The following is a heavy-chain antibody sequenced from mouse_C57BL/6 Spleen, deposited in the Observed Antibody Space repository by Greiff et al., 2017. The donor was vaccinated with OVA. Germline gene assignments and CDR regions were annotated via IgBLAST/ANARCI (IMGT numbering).Heavy chain of an antibody. D-gene: IGHD1-1*01. CDR2: INPNYGTT. V-gene: IGHV1-39*01. CDR3: ARRAGSSYYWYFDV. Sequence: VQLQQSGPELVKPGASVKISCKASGYSFTDYNMNWVKQSNGKSLEWIGVINPNYGTTSYNQKFKGKATLTADQSSSTAYMQLNSLTSEDSAVYYCARRAGSSYYWYFDVWGTGTTVTVSS. J-gene: IGHJ1*03. CDR1: GYSFTDYN.